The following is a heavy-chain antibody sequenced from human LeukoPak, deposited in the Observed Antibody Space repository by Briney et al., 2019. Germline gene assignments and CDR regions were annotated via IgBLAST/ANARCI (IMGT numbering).Heavy chain of an antibody. CDR2: IGIDSGNT. V-gene: IGHV3-48*01. D-gene: IGHD1-1*01. J-gene: IGHJ4*02. CDR3: ARDYKFAFDN. CDR1: GFTFSDYS. Sequence: GGSLRLSCAASGFTFSDYSMNWVRQAPGKGLEWISYIGIDSGNTNYADSVKGRFTISGDKAKNSLYLQMNSLRVEDTAVYYCARDYKFAFDNWGQGTLVTVSS.